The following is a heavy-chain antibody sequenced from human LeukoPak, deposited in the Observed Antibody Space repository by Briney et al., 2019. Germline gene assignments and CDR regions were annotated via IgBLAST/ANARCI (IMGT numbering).Heavy chain of an antibody. V-gene: IGHV4-59*01. CDR1: GGFISSYY. CDR2: IYCSGST. Sequence: SETLSLTCSVSGGFISSYYWSWIRQPPGKAVEWIGYIYCSGSTNYNPSLKSRVTISVDTSKNQFSLKLSSVTAADTAVYYCAREGDFWRRNYYFDYWGQGTLVTVSS. CDR3: AREGDFWRRNYYFDY. D-gene: IGHD3-3*01. J-gene: IGHJ4*02.